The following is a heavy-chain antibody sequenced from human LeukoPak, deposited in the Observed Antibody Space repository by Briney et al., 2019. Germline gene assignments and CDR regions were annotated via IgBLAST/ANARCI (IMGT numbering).Heavy chain of an antibody. V-gene: IGHV1-18*01. CDR3: ARYPLSYSNNWHYYFDY. D-gene: IGHD1-1*01. CDR1: GYTFTSYG. Sequence: ASVKVSCKASGYTFTSYGINWVRQAPRQGLEWMGWISPSNGNTNNAQKLQGRVTMTTDTSTRTAYMELRSLRSDDTAVYYCARYPLSYSNNWHYYFDYWGQGTLLTVSS. CDR2: ISPSNGNT. J-gene: IGHJ4*02.